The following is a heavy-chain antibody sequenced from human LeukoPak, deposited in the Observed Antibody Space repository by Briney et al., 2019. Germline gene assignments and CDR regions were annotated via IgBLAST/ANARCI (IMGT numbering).Heavy chain of an antibody. Sequence: SETLSLTCTVFGGSISSYYWSWIRQPAGKGLEWIGRIYTSGSTNYNPSLKSRVTVSVDTSKNQFSLKLSSVTAADPVLIYVARGKITIVRGVNILPSRYYYMGGWGKRATVTISS. J-gene: IGHJ6*03. CDR2: IYTSGST. D-gene: IGHD3-10*01. V-gene: IGHV4-4*07. CDR1: GGSISSYY. CDR3: ARGKITIVRGVNILPSRYYYMGG.